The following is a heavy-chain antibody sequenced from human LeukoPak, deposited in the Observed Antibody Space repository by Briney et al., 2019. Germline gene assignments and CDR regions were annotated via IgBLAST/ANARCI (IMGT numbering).Heavy chain of an antibody. D-gene: IGHD6-6*01. CDR3: ARTSIAARRPNWFDP. J-gene: IGHJ5*02. V-gene: IGHV5-51*01. CDR2: IYPGDSDT. CDR1: GYSFTSYW. Sequence: GESLKISCMGSGYSFTSYWIGWVRQMPGKGLEWMGIIYPGDSDTRYSPSFQGQVTISADKSISTAYLQWSSLKASDTAMYYCARTSIAARRPNWFDPWGQGTLVTVSS.